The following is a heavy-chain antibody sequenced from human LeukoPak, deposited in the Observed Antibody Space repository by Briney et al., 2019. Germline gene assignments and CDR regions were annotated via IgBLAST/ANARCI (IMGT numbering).Heavy chain of an antibody. CDR3: ARATGDYVDY. Sequence: GGSLRLSCAASGFTVSSNYMSWVRQAPGKGLEWISVIYTGGSTFYADSVKGRFTISRDTSKDTLYLQMNSLRAEDTAVYYCARATGDYVDYWGQVTLVTV. CDR2: IYTGGST. V-gene: IGHV3-66*01. J-gene: IGHJ4*02. CDR1: GFTVSSNY.